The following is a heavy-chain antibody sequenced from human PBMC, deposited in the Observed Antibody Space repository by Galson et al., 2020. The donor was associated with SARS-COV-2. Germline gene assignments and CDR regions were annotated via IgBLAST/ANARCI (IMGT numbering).Heavy chain of an antibody. CDR3: ARKTGGGGWY. D-gene: IGHD6-19*01. Sequence: SETLSLTCTVSGGSISSSSYYWGWIRQPPGKGLEWIGSIYYSGSTYYNPSLKSRVTIPVDTSKNQFSLKLSSVTAADTAVYYCARKTGGGGWYWGQGTMVTVSS. V-gene: IGHV4-39*01. CDR1: GGSISSSSYY. J-gene: IGHJ3*01. CDR2: IYYSGST.